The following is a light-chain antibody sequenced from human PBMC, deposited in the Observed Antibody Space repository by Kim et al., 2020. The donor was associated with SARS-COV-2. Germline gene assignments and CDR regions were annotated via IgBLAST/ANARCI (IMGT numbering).Light chain of an antibody. J-gene: IGLJ3*02. CDR1: SGHSSYA. V-gene: IGLV4-69*01. CDR3: QTWGTGIWV. CDR2: LNSDGSH. Sequence: QLVLTQSPSASASLGASVKLTCTLSSGHSSYAIAWHQQQPEKGPRYLMKLNSDGSHSKGDGIPDRFSGSSSEAERYLTISSLQSEDEADYYCQTWGTGIWVFGGGTQLTVL.